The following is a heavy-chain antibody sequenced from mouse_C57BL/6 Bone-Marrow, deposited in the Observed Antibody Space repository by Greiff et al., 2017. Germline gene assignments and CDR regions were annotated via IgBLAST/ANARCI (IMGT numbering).Heavy chain of an antibody. V-gene: IGHV5-9-3*01. D-gene: IGHD1-2*01. CDR3: ARPSTASYWYFDG. J-gene: IGHJ1*01. CDR2: ISSGGSYT. Sequence: EVKLVESGGGLVKPGGSLKLSCAASGFTFSSYAMSWVRQTPGKRLEWVATISSGGSYTYYTDSVKGRFTISRDTAKKTLYLQMTSLRSEDTAMYYCARPSTASYWYFDGWGAGTTVTVSS. CDR1: GFTFSSYA.